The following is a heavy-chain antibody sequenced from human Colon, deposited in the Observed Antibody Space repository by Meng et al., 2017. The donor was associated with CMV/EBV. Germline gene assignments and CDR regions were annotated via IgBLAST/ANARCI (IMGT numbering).Heavy chain of an antibody. CDR2: TYNDGTT. CDR3: ARLEMATIEDY. D-gene: IGHD5-24*01. Sequence: GGSLRLSCEASDLTVSDNYMTWVRQTPGKGLECVSVTYNDGTTYYADSVKGRFTISRDNSKNTVYLQMNSLRAEDTAVYYCARLEMATIEDYWDQGTLVTVSS. J-gene: IGHJ4*02. V-gene: IGHV3-66*04. CDR1: DLTVSDNY.